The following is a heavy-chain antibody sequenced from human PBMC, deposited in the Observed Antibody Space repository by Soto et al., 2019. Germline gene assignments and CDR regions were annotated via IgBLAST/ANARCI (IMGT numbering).Heavy chain of an antibody. D-gene: IGHD3-22*01. J-gene: IGHJ4*02. V-gene: IGHV3-11*01. CDR1: GFTFSDHY. CDR3: ARDLRYYDSSGYFDY. CDR2: ISSSGDII. Sequence: PGGSLRLSCAACGFTFSDHYISWIRQAPWKGLEWVSYISSSGDIIYYADSVKGRFTISRDNAKNSLYLQMNSLRAEDTAVYYCARDLRYYDSSGYFDYCGQGTLVTVSS.